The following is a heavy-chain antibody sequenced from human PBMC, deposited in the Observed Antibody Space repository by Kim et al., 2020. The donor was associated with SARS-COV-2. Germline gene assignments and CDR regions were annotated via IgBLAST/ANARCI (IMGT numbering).Heavy chain of an antibody. J-gene: IGHJ6*02. CDR1: GFTFSSYA. CDR3: AKGLRDCSSTSCPAGSVRGMDV. CDR2: IWYDGSNK. D-gene: IGHD2-2*01. V-gene: IGHV3-33*06. Sequence: GGSLRLSCAASGFTFSSYAMHWVRQAPGKGLEWVAVIWYDGSNKYYADSVKGRFTISRDNSKNTLYLQMNSLRAEDTAVYYCAKGLRDCSSTSCPAGSVRGMDVWGQGTTVTVSS.